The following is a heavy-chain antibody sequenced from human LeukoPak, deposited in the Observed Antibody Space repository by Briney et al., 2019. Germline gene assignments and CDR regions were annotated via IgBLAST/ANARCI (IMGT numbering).Heavy chain of an antibody. CDR1: GYTFTGYY. CDR3: ATVPLERDYRGPSIKYYFDY. CDR2: INPNSGGT. J-gene: IGHJ4*02. V-gene: IGHV1-2*04. Sequence: GASVKVSCKASGYTFTGYYMHWVRQAPGQGLEWMGWINPNSGGTNYAQKFQGWVTMTRDTSISTAYMELSSLRSEDTAVYYCATVPLERDYRGPSIKYYFDYWGQGTLVTVSS. D-gene: IGHD4-11*01.